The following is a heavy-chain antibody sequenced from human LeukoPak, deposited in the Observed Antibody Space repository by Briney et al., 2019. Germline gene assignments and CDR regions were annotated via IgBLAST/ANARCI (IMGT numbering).Heavy chain of an antibody. J-gene: IGHJ6*03. V-gene: IGHV4-4*07. Sequence: SETLSLTCTVSGGSISSYYWSWIRQPAGKGLEWIGRIYTSGSTNYNPSLKSRVTMSVDTSKNQFSLKLSSVTAADTAVYYCARGYDYGGNYYYYYMDVWGKGTTVTVSS. D-gene: IGHD4-23*01. CDR2: IYTSGST. CDR1: GGSISSYY. CDR3: ARGYDYGGNYYYYYMDV.